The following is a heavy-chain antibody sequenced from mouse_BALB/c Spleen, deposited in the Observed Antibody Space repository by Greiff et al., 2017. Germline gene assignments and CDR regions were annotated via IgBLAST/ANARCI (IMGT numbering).Heavy chain of an antibody. Sequence: DVKLVESGGGLVKPGGSLKLSCAASGFTFSSYAMSWVRQSPEKRLEWVAEISSGGSYTYYPDTVTGRFTISRDNAKNTLYLEMSSLRSEDTAMYYCATIYYGYSYFDYWGQGTTLTVSS. CDR2: ISSGGSYT. D-gene: IGHD2-2*01. J-gene: IGHJ2*01. CDR1: GFTFSSYA. V-gene: IGHV5-9-4*01. CDR3: ATIYYGYSYFDY.